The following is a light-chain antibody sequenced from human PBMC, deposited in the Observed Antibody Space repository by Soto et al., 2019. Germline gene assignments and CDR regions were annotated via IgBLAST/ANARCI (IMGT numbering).Light chain of an antibody. J-gene: IGKJ1*01. V-gene: IGKV1-13*02. CDR2: DAS. CDR3: QQYNSYTWT. CDR1: QGVSNA. Sequence: AIQLTQSPSSLSAFVGDRVTITCRASQGVSNALAWYQQKPGQPPNLLIYDASSLKSGVPSRFSGSGSGTEFTLTISSLQPDDFATYYCQQYNSYTWTFGQGTKVDIK.